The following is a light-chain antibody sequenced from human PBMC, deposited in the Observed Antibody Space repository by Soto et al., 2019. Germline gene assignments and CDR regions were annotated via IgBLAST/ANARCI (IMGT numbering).Light chain of an antibody. J-gene: IGKJ1*01. CDR2: RAS. Sequence: DIQMTQSPLTLSASVGDRVTITCRASQTISRWLAWYQQKPGKAPKLLIYRASSLESGVPSRFSGSGSGTEFTLTLSSLQSDDSATYSCQQYQTWTFGQGTKVEIK. V-gene: IGKV1-5*03. CDR3: QQYQTWT. CDR1: QTISRW.